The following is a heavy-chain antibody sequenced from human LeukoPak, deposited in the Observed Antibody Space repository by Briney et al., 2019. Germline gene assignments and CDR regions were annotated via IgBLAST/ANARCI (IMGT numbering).Heavy chain of an antibody. CDR2: ISYDGSNK. J-gene: IGHJ4*02. Sequence: PGGSLRLSCTASGFTFSSYWMSWVRQAPGKGLEWVAVISYDGSNKYYADSVKGRFTISRDNSKNTLYLQMNSLRAEDTAVYYCARDPLLEGYYFDYWGQGTLVTVSS. V-gene: IGHV3-30-3*01. CDR3: ARDPLLEGYYFDY. CDR1: GFTFSSYW. D-gene: IGHD1-26*01.